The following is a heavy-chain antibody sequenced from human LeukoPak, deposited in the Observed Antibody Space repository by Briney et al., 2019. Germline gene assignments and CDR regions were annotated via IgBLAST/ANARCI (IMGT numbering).Heavy chain of an antibody. Sequence: SETLSLTCTVSGGSNSSYYWSWIRQPPGKGLEWIGYIYYSGSTNYNPSLKSRVTISVDTSKNQFSLKLSSVTAADTAVYYCARGSVTMVRGVIIHNWFDPWGQGTLVTVSS. CDR1: GGSNSSYY. J-gene: IGHJ5*02. V-gene: IGHV4-59*01. D-gene: IGHD3-10*01. CDR3: ARGSVTMVRGVIIHNWFDP. CDR2: IYYSGST.